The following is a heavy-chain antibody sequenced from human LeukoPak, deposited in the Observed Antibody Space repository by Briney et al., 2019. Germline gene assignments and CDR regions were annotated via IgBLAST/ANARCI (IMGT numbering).Heavy chain of an antibody. V-gene: IGHV1-2*02. CDR2: INPNSGGT. CDR1: GYTFTGYY. CDR3: ARHLTVDSGYYNNWFDP. Sequence: ASVNVSCKASGYTFTGYYMHWVRQAPGQGLEWMGWINPNSGGTNYAQKFQGRVTMTRDTSISTAYMELSSLRSDDTAMYYCARHLTVDSGYYNNWFDPWGQGTLVTVSS. J-gene: IGHJ5*02. D-gene: IGHD3-22*01.